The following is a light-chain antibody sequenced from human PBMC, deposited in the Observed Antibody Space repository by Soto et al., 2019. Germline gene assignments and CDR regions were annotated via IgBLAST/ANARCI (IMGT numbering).Light chain of an antibody. CDR1: QNIRVY. V-gene: IGKV1-39*01. CDR2: AAS. J-gene: IGKJ2*01. CDR3: QQVCGTGYL. Sequence: DIQMTQSPSSLSASVGDRVTITCRASQNIRVYLNWYQQKPGKAPKPLIYAASTLLSGFPSRFSGRGSGPDLPPSLGIWKPEYLATYQGQQVCGTGYLFGQGTKPE.